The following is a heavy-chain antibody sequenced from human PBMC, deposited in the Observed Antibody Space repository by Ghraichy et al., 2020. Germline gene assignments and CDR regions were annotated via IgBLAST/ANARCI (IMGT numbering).Heavy chain of an antibody. J-gene: IGHJ5*02. V-gene: IGHV3-7*03. CDR2: IKQDGSEK. CDR3: ARALIVVVVAATQVPWFDP. CDR1: GFTFSSYW. Sequence: GGSLRLSCAASGFTFSSYWMSWVRQAPGKGLEWVANIKQDGSEKYYVDSVKGRFTISRDNAKNSLYLQMNSLRAEDTAVYYCARALIVVVVAATQVPWFDPWGQGTLVTVSS. D-gene: IGHD2-15*01.